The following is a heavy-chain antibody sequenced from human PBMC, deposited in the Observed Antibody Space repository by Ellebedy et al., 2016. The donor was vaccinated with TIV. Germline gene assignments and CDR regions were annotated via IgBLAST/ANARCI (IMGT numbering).Heavy chain of an antibody. D-gene: IGHD6-19*01. CDR1: GFTFSSYS. Sequence: GESLKISCAASGFTFSSYSMNWVRQAPGKGLEWVSYISSSSSTIYYADSVKGRFTISRDNAKNSLYLQMNSLRAEDTAVYYCARVGWLSLDYWGQGTLVTVSS. CDR3: ARVGWLSLDY. CDR2: ISSSSSTI. J-gene: IGHJ4*02. V-gene: IGHV3-48*04.